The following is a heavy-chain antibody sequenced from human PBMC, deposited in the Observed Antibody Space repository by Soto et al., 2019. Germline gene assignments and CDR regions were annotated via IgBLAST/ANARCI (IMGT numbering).Heavy chain of an antibody. CDR1: GGSISSSSYY. J-gene: IGHJ4*02. CDR3: ARIGVGANYFDY. CDR2: IYYSGST. Sequence: QLQLQESGPGLVKPSETLSLTCTVSGGSISSSSYYWGWIRQPPGKGLEWIGSIYYSGSTYYNPSLKSRVTISVDTSKTQFSLKLSSVTAADTAVYYCARIGVGANYFDYWGQGTLVTVSS. D-gene: IGHD1-26*01. V-gene: IGHV4-39*01.